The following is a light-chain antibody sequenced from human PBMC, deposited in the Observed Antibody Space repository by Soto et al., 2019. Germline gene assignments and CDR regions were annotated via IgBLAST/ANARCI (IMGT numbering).Light chain of an antibody. CDR3: CSYAGSYTYV. J-gene: IGLJ1*01. V-gene: IGLV2-11*01. CDR2: DVN. CDR1: NSDVGGYNY. Sequence: QSALTQPRSVCGSPGQSVTISCTGTNSDVGGYNYVSWFQQHPGKSPKLMIYDVNKRPSGVPVRFSGSKSGNTASLTITGLQSEDEADYYCCSYAGSYTYVFGAGTKDNVL.